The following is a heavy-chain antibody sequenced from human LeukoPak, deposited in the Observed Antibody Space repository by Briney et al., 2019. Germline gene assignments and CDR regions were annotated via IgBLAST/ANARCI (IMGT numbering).Heavy chain of an antibody. V-gene: IGHV3-21*01. Sequence: GGSLRLSWAASGFTFSSYAMHWVRQAPGKGLEWVSSITGSYSHIYYADSVKGRFTISRDNAKNSLYLQMNSLRAEDTAVYYCARGAEYYYDSSGYFPFDYWGQGTLVTVSS. J-gene: IGHJ4*02. D-gene: IGHD3-22*01. CDR2: ITGSYSHI. CDR1: GFTFSSYA. CDR3: ARGAEYYYDSSGYFPFDY.